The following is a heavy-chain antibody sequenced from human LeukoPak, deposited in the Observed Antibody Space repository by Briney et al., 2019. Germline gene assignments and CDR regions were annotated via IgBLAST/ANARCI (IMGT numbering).Heavy chain of an antibody. CDR1: GFTFSDYY. J-gene: IGHJ4*02. D-gene: IGHD2-2*01. Sequence: GGSLRLSCAASGFTFSDYYMSWIRQAPGKGLEWVSYISSSGSTIYYADSVKGRFTISRDNAKNSLYLQMNSLRAEDTAVYYCARSDLGYCSSTSCLDYWGQGTLVTVSS. CDR2: ISSSGSTI. V-gene: IGHV3-11*04. CDR3: ARSDLGYCSSTSCLDY.